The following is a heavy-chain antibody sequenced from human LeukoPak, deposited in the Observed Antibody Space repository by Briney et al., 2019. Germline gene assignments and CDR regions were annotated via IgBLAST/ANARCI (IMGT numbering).Heavy chain of an antibody. CDR3: ARDLKFGYSYGYLDY. Sequence: PGGSLRLSCAASGFTVSSNYMSWVRQAPGKGLEWVSVIYSGGSTYYADSVKGRFTISRDNSKNTLYLQMNSLRAEDTAVYYCARDLKFGYSYGYLDYWGQGTLVTVSS. D-gene: IGHD5-18*01. V-gene: IGHV3-66*02. CDR1: GFTVSSNY. J-gene: IGHJ4*02. CDR2: IYSGGST.